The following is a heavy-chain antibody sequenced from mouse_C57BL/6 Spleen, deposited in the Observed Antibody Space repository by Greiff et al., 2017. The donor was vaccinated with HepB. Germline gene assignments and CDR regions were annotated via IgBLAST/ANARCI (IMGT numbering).Heavy chain of an antibody. V-gene: IGHV1-22*01. J-gene: IGHJ3*01. CDR3: ADYDYDGGRFAY. CDR1: GYTFTDYN. D-gene: IGHD2-4*01. Sequence: EVQLQQSGPELVKPGASVKMSCKASGYTFTDYNMHWVKQSHGKSLEWIGYINPNNGGTSYNQKFKGKATLTLNKSSSTAYMELRSLTSEDSAVYYGADYDYDGGRFAYWGQGTLVTVSA. CDR2: INPNNGGT.